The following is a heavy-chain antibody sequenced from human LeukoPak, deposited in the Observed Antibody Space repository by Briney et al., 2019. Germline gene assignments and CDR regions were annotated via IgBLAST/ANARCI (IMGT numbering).Heavy chain of an antibody. CDR2: ISYDGTNK. CDR3: ARDNPTYGGADY. J-gene: IGHJ4*02. V-gene: IGHV3-30-3*01. D-gene: IGHD4/OR15-4a*01. CDR1: GFTFSSYW. Sequence: GGSLRLSCAASGFTFSSYWMSWVRQAPGKGLECVAVISYDGTNKYYADSVKGRFTISRDNSKNTLYLQMNSLRAEDTAVYYCARDNPTYGGADYWGQGTLVTVSS.